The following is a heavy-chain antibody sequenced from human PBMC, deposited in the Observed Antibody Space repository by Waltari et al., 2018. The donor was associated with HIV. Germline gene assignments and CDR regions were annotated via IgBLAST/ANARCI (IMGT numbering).Heavy chain of an antibody. CDR2: MNPTTGDT. CDR3: ARVRRPSGSYYLSY. J-gene: IGHJ4*02. V-gene: IGHV1-8*01. Sequence: QVQLVQSGAEVKKPGASVKVSCKASGYTFTSYNIYWVRQAPGQGLEWMGVMNPTTGDTAYAQKFQGRVTMTRNTSMSTAYMELSSLRSEDTAVYYCARVRRPSGSYYLSYWGQGTLVTVSS. CDR1: GYTFTSYN. D-gene: IGHD1-26*01.